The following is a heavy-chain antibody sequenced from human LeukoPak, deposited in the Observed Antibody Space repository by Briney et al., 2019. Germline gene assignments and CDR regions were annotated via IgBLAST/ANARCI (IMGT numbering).Heavy chain of an antibody. V-gene: IGHV1-69*13. D-gene: IGHD2-2*01. CDR2: IIPIFGTT. CDR1: GGTFSNYA. CDR3: MVVPAASVDAFDI. J-gene: IGHJ3*02. Sequence: VASVKVSCKASGGTFSNYAISWVRQAPGQGLEWMGGIIPIFGTTSYAQKLQGRVTITADESTSTAYMELSSLRSEDTAVYYCMVVPAASVDAFDIWGQGTMVTVSS.